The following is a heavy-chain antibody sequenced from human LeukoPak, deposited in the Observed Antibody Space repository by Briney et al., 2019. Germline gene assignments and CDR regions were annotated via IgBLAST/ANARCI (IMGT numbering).Heavy chain of an antibody. CDR2: IYHSGST. V-gene: IGHV4-4*02. D-gene: IGHD4-23*01. J-gene: IGHJ6*02. CDR3: ARSANSWYYYYGMDV. CDR1: GGSISSSNW. Sequence: SGTLSLTCAVSGGSISSSNWWSWVRQPPGKGLEWIGEIYHSGSTNYNPSLKSRVTISVDTSKNQFSLKLSSVTAADTAVYYCARSANSWYYYYGMDVWGQGTTVTVSS.